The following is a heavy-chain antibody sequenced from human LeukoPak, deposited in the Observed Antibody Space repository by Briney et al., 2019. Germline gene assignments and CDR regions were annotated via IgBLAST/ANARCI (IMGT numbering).Heavy chain of an antibody. Sequence: GGPLRLSCAASGFTFSSYGMHWGHQAPDKGLERVAVISYDGSNKYYADAVKGRFTISRDNSKNTLYLQMNSLRAEDTAVYYCAKEDGYYGSGSYYFYYYYGMDVWGQGTTVTVSS. J-gene: IGHJ6*02. V-gene: IGHV3-30*18. CDR2: ISYDGSNK. D-gene: IGHD3-10*01. CDR3: AKEDGYYGSGSYYFYYYYGMDV. CDR1: GFTFSSYG.